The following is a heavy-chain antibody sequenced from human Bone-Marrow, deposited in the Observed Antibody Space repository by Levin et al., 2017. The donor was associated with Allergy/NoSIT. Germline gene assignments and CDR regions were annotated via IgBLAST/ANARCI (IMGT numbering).Heavy chain of an antibody. CDR3: ARQPGELTTDKGWGLYDSYYYMDV. CDR2: TSHTGRA. V-gene: IGHV4-39*01. D-gene: IGHD5/OR15-5a*01. CDR1: DGSISETTYY. Sequence: SETLSLTCTVSDGSISETTYYWSLIRQPPGKRLERIGSTSHTGRAFYNPSLESRLLISVDKSKNQVSLHLYSVTAADTAVYYCARQPGELTTDKGWGLYDSYYYMDVWGRGTTVIVSS. J-gene: IGHJ6*03.